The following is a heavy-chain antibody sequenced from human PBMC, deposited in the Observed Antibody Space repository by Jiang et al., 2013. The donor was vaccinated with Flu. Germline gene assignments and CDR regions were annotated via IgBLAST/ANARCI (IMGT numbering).Heavy chain of an antibody. CDR3: ARGFRNTHYDPLTGYYGLVIFDY. D-gene: IGHD3-9*01. J-gene: IGHJ4*02. CDR2: ISHNGNNK. CDR1: GFTFSDNA. Sequence: AASGFTFSDNAMHWVRQAPGKGLEWVAVISHNGNNKYFADFVKGRFTISRDNSKNTVSLQMDSLRDDDTAVYYCARGFRNTHYDPLTGYYGLVIFDYWGQGALVTVSS. V-gene: IGHV3-30-3*01.